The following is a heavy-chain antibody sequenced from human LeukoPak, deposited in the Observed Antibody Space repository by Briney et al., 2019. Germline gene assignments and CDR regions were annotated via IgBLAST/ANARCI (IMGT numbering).Heavy chain of an antibody. J-gene: IGHJ4*02. V-gene: IGHV3-64D*06. CDR1: GFTFNRFY. D-gene: IGHD6-6*01. Sequence: PGGSLRLSCSASGFTFNRFYLHWVRQAQGKGVEFVSNISSNGATTYYADSVKGRFTISRDNSKNTLCLQMSSLRADDTAVYYCVKDRSIAAPNNDFFDSWGQGALVTVSS. CDR3: VKDRSIAAPNNDFFDS. CDR2: ISSNGATT.